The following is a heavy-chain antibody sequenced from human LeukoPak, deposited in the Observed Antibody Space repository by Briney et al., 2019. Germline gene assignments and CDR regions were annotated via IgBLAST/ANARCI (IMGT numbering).Heavy chain of an antibody. V-gene: IGHV3-48*04. D-gene: IGHD2-15*01. CDR2: ISSSSSTI. Sequence: GGSLRLSCAASGFTFSSYSMNWVRQAPGKGLEWVSYISSSSSTIYYADSVKGRFTISRDNAKNSLYLQMNSLRAEDTAVYYCAKLAMDIAVVVAATGTSGFDPWGQGTLVTVSS. J-gene: IGHJ5*02. CDR1: GFTFSSYS. CDR3: AKLAMDIAVVVAATGTSGFDP.